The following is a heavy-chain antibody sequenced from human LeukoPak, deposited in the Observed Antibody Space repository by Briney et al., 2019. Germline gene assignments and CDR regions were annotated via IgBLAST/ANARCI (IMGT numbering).Heavy chain of an antibody. Sequence: PGGSLRLSRAASGFTFSSYSMNWVRQAPGKGLEWVANIKQDGSEKYYVDSVRGRFTISRDNAKNSLYLQMDSLRAEDTAVYYCARDQWDAFDIWGQGTMVTVSS. CDR1: GFTFSSYS. V-gene: IGHV3-7*01. CDR2: IKQDGSEK. CDR3: ARDQWDAFDI. J-gene: IGHJ3*02. D-gene: IGHD6-19*01.